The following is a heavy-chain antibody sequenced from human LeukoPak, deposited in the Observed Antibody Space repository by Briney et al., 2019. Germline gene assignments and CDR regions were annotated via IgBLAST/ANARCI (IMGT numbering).Heavy chain of an antibody. J-gene: IGHJ3*02. Sequence: SQTLSLTCAISGDTVSRNTAAWNWIRQSPSRGLEWLGRTYHRSKWYNDYAVSVKSRITVNPDTSKNQFSLQLKSVTPEDTAVYFCARQEIEEDDAFDIWGQGTMVTVSS. D-gene: IGHD5-24*01. CDR2: TYHRSKWYN. CDR1: GDTVSRNTAA. V-gene: IGHV6-1*01. CDR3: ARQEIEEDDAFDI.